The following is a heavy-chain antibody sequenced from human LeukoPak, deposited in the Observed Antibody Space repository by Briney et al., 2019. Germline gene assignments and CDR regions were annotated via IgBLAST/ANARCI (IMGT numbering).Heavy chain of an antibody. V-gene: IGHV4-31*03. Sequence: SETLSLTCTVSGGTISSGGYYGSWIRQHRGEGLEWIAYMYYSGSTEYNPSLTSRVTISVDTSNNQFSLKLSSVTAADTAVYYCARVPHDSSGYGYFDYWGQGTLVTVSS. CDR1: GGTISSGGYY. CDR3: ARVPHDSSGYGYFDY. D-gene: IGHD3-22*01. J-gene: IGHJ4*02. CDR2: MYYSGST.